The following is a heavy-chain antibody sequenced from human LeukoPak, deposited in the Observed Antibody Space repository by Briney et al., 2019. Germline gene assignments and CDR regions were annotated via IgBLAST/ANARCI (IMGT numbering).Heavy chain of an antibody. D-gene: IGHD6-6*01. J-gene: IGHJ5*02. CDR3: ARSGSIAARPWFDP. Sequence: GASVKVSCKASGYTFTSYGISWVRQAPGQGLEGMGWISAYNGNTNYAQKLQGRVTMTTDTSTSTAYMELRSLRSDDTAVYYCARSGSIAARPWFDPWGQGTLVTVSS. CDR1: GYTFTSYG. CDR2: ISAYNGNT. V-gene: IGHV1-18*01.